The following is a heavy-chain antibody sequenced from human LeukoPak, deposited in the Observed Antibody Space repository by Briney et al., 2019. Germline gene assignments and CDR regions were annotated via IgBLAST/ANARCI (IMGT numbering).Heavy chain of an antibody. J-gene: IGHJ4*02. CDR3: AKVGPSGSSYYDFWSANY. Sequence: GGSLRLSCAASGFTFSSYAMSWVRQAPGKGLEWVSSISGSGGSTYYADSVKGRFTISRDSSKNTLYLQMNSLRAEDTAVYYCAKVGPSGSSYYDFWSANYWGQGTLVSVSS. V-gene: IGHV3-23*01. CDR1: GFTFSSYA. D-gene: IGHD3-3*01. CDR2: ISGSGGST.